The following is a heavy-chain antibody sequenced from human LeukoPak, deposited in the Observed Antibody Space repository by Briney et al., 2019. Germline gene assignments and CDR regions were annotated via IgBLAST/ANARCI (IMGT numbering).Heavy chain of an antibody. CDR2: INSDGSNT. CDR3: ARERRLYCSSTSCYEDFDY. J-gene: IGHJ4*02. Sequence: GGSLRLSCAASGFTFSTYWTHWVRQAPGKGLVWVSRINSDGSNTRNADSVNGRFTIARVNAKSTLYLQMYSLRAEDTAVYYCARERRLYCSSTSCYEDFDYWGQGTLVTVSS. V-gene: IGHV3-74*01. D-gene: IGHD2-2*01. CDR1: GFTFSTYW.